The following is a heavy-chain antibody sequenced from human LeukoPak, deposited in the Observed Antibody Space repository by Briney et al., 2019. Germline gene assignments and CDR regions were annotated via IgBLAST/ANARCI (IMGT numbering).Heavy chain of an antibody. CDR3: ARGLKPAATRLYYFDY. CDR2: ISAYNGNT. Sequence: GASVKVSCKASGYTFTSYDINWVRQATGQGLEWMGWISAYNGNTNYAQKLRGRVTMTTGTSTSTAYMELRSLRSDDTAVYYCARGLKPAATRLYYFDYWGQGTLVTVSS. CDR1: GYTFTSYD. V-gene: IGHV1-18*01. J-gene: IGHJ4*02. D-gene: IGHD2-2*01.